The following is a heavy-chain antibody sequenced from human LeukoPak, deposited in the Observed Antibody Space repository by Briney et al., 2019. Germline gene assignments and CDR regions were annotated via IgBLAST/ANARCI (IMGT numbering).Heavy chain of an antibody. CDR2: INPNSGGT. J-gene: IGHJ4*02. V-gene: IGHV1-2*02. CDR3: ARESTYYDILTGYYNVGQVDY. Sequence: ASVKVSCKASGYTFTGYYMHWVRQAPGQGLEWMGWINPNSGGTNYAQKFQGRVTMTRDTSISTAYMELRSLRSDDTAVYYCARESTYYDILTGYYNVGQVDYWGQGTLVTVSS. D-gene: IGHD3-9*01. CDR1: GYTFTGYY.